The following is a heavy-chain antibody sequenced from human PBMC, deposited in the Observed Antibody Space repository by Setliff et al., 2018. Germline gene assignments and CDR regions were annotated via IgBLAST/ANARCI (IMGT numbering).Heavy chain of an antibody. J-gene: IGHJ6*02. D-gene: IGHD6-13*01. CDR1: GYTFTRYA. V-gene: IGHV7-4-1*02. CDR2: INTNTGNP. Sequence: ASVKVSCKASGYTFTRYAMNWVRQAPGQGLEWMGWINTNTGNPTYAQGFTGRFVFSLDTSVSTAYLQISSLKAEDTAVYYCAREWGSSSWSSPRYYYYGMDVWGQGTTVTVSS. CDR3: AREWGSSSWSSPRYYYYGMDV.